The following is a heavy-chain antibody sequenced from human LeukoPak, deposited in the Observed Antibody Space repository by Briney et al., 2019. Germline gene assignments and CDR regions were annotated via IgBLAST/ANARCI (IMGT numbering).Heavy chain of an antibody. J-gene: IGHJ3*02. V-gene: IGHV3-23*01. CDR2: ISGSGGST. D-gene: IGHD3-22*01. Sequence: GGSLRLSCEGSGFTFSNYWMGWVRQAPGKGLEWVSAISGSGGSTYYADSVKGRFTISRDNSKNTLYLQMNSLRAEDTAVYYCAKAATHYYDSSGTDAFDIWGQGTMVTVSS. CDR3: AKAATHYYDSSGTDAFDI. CDR1: GFTFSNYW.